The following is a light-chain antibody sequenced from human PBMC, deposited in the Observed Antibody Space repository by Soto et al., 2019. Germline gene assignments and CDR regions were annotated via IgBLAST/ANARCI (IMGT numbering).Light chain of an antibody. V-gene: IGLV2-14*01. J-gene: IGLJ3*02. CDR3: SSYTSQNTRV. Sequence: QAVLTQPASVSGSPGQSITISCTGTSSDVGGYNHVSWYQQHPGKAPKLMIFEVTHRPSGVSSRFSGSKSGNTASLTISGLQAEDEADYFCSSYTSQNTRVFGGGTKLTVL. CDR1: SSDVGGYNH. CDR2: EVT.